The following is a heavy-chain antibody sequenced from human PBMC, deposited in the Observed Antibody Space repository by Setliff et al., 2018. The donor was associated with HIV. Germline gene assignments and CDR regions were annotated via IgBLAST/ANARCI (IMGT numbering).Heavy chain of an antibody. J-gene: IGHJ4*02. CDR1: GFAFDTSW. CDR2: IKQDGSQK. Sequence: GGSLRLSCAASGFAFDTSWMTWIRQAPGEGLEWVATIKQDGSQKFYVDSVKGRFTISRDTSKKTLYLQMNSLRAEDTAVYYCAKAEDYYGSGQIDYWGQGTLVTVSS. D-gene: IGHD3-10*01. CDR3: AKAEDYYGSGQIDY. V-gene: IGHV3-7*01.